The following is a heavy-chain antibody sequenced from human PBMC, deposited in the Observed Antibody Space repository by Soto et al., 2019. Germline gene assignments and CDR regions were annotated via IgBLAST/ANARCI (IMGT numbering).Heavy chain of an antibody. J-gene: IGHJ6*03. CDR2: ISSSSSTI. Sequence: EVQLVESGGGLVQPGGSLRLSCAASGFTFSSYSMNWVRQAPGKGLEWVSYISSSSSTIYYADSVKGRFTISRDNAKNSLYLQMSSLRAEDTAVYYCARKYCSSTSCWFYMDVWGKGTTVTVSS. CDR3: ARKYCSSTSCWFYMDV. CDR1: GFTFSSYS. D-gene: IGHD2-2*01. V-gene: IGHV3-48*01.